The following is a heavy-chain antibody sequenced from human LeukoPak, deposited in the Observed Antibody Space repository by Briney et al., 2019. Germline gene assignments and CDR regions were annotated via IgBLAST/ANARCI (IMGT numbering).Heavy chain of an antibody. J-gene: IGHJ6*03. D-gene: IGHD3-10*01. CDR2: MKPSAGSP. V-gene: IGHV1-46*01. CDR3: ARAGGWVRDMDV. CDR1: GYNLTNYY. Sequence: ASVKFSCKASGYNLTNYYMHWVRLATGPGLEWMGIMKPSAGSPSYAQKFEGRAIMTSEPSTTTVYIELSSLTSEDPTPQYFARAGGWVRDMDVWGKGSTVTVSS.